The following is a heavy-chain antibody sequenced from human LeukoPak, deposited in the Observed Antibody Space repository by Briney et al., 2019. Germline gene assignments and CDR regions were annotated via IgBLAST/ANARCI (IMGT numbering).Heavy chain of an antibody. J-gene: IGHJ4*02. CDR1: GFTFSSYG. Sequence: GGSLRLPCAASGFTFSSYGMSWVRQAPGKGLEWVSAISGSGGSTYYADSVKGRFTISRDNSKNTLYLQMNSLRAEDTAVYYCARGYTMVRGVSQAYDYWGQGTLVTVSS. D-gene: IGHD3-10*01. V-gene: IGHV3-23*01. CDR2: ISGSGGST. CDR3: ARGYTMVRGVSQAYDY.